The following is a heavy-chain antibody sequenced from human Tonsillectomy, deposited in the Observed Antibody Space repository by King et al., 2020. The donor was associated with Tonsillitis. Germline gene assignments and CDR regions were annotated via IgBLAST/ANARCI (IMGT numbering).Heavy chain of an antibody. Sequence: VQLQQWGAGLLKPSETLSLTCAAYASSFSGYYWSWIRQPPGKGLEWIGEINHSGNTNYNTSLKSRVTISEDTSKNQCSLNLISVTAADTAVYYCARGGRGRADYWGQGTLVIVSS. J-gene: IGHJ4*02. CDR2: INHSGNT. CDR1: ASSFSGYY. CDR3: ARGGRGRADY. D-gene: IGHD3-10*01. V-gene: IGHV4-34*01.